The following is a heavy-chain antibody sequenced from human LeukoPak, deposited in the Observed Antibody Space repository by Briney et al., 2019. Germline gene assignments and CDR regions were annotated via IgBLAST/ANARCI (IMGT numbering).Heavy chain of an antibody. V-gene: IGHV1-18*01. CDR3: ARARLSGSGPYYGMDV. D-gene: IGHD1-14*01. CDR2: ISAYNGNT. CDR1: XYXXTXYG. J-gene: IGHJ6*02. Sequence: XXXAXXYXXTXYGISXVRQAPGQGVEGMGWISAYNGNTNYAQKLQGRVTMTTDTSTSTAYMELRSLRSDDTAVYYCARARLSGSGPYYGMDVWGQGTTVTVSS.